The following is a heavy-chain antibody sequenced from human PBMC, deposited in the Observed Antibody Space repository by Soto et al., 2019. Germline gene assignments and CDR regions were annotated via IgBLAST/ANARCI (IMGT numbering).Heavy chain of an antibody. Sequence: SVKVSCKASGGTFSSYTINWVRQAPGQGLEWLGGIMPIFRAPDYAQKFQGRVTITADEFTRTAYMEMNSLRSEDTAVYYCASWLKGPDIGNYYYGMDVWGQGTTVTVSS. CDR1: GGTFSSYT. D-gene: IGHD2-15*01. CDR2: IMPIFRAP. J-gene: IGHJ6*02. V-gene: IGHV1-69*13. CDR3: ASWLKGPDIGNYYYGMDV.